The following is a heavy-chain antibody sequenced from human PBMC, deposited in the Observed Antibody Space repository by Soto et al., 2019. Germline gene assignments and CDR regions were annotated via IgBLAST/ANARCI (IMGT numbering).Heavy chain of an antibody. D-gene: IGHD6-6*01. CDR2: MYHSGIT. V-gene: IGHV4-38-2*01. J-gene: IGHJ6*02. CDR1: GYSIRSGYF. Sequence: SETLSLTCAVSGYSIRSGYFWGWIRQPPGQGLEWIGSMYHSGITYYNLSLKSRVTISVDTSKNQLSLKLSSATAADTAVDYCARSMYSTSAQLYYGMDVWGQGTTVTVSS. CDR3: ARSMYSTSAQLYYGMDV.